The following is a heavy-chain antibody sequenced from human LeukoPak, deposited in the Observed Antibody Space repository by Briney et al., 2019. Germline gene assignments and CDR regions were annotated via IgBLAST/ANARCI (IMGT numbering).Heavy chain of an antibody. CDR2: INHSGST. J-gene: IGHJ6*03. CDR3: ARHNGGYLIYYYYYYMDV. D-gene: IGHD2-8*01. CDR1: GGSFSGYY. V-gene: IGHV4-34*01. Sequence: PSETLSLTCAVYGGSFSGYYWSWIRQPPGKGLEWIGEINHSGSTNYNPSLKSRVTISVDTSKNQFSLKLSSVTAADTAVYYCARHNGGYLIYYYYYYMDVWGKGTTVTVSS.